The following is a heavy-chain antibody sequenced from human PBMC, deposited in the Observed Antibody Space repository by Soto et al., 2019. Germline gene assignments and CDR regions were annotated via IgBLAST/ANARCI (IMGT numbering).Heavy chain of an antibody. Sequence: VKLLESGGGLVKPGGSLRLSCAASGISFSDNAMSWVRQAPGKGLEWISAISGDGVSKLYADSVRGRFTISRDNAANILFLQMSILRTEDTALYYCAKKDRLYGVAVAFDSWGQGTLVTVSS. J-gene: IGHJ4*02. D-gene: IGHD6-19*01. CDR3: AKKDRLYGVAVAFDS. CDR2: ISGDGVSK. V-gene: IGHV3-23*01. CDR1: GISFSDNA.